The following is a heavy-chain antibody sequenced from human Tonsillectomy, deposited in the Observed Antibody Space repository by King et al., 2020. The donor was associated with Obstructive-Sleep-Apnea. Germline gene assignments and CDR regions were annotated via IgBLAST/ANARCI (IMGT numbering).Heavy chain of an antibody. D-gene: IGHD3-22*01. Sequence: VQLQESGPGLVKPSETLSLTCTVSGYSISSGYYWGWSRQPPGKGLEWIGSIYPSGSTYYNPSLKSRVTISVDTSKNQFSLKLSSVTAADTAVYYCAREVRVNYYDSSGYYFDYWGQGTLVTVSS. CDR2: IYPSGST. V-gene: IGHV4-38-2*02. J-gene: IGHJ4*02. CDR1: GYSISSGYY. CDR3: AREVRVNYYDSSGYYFDY.